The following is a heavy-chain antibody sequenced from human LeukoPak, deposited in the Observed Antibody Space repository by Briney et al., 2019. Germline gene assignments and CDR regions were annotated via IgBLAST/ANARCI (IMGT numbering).Heavy chain of an antibody. CDR1: GFTFSSYS. D-gene: IGHD3-22*01. J-gene: IGHJ3*02. CDR3: ARSPQYYDSSGFI. CDR2: ISSSSSYI. V-gene: IGHV3-21*01. Sequence: GGSLRLSCAASGFTFSSYSMNWVRQAPGKGLEWVSSISSSSSYIYYADSVKGRFNISRENAKNSLYLQMNSLRAEDTAVYYCARSPQYYDSSGFIWGQGTMVTVSS.